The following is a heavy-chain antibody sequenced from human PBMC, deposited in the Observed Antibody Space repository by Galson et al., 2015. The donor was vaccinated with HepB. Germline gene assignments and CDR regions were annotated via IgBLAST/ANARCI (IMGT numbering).Heavy chain of an antibody. Sequence: SGGSLSSGAYSWSLIRQPPGKGLEWIGYIYHSGSTYYNPSLKSRVTISVDRSKNQFSLKLTSVTAADTAVYYCAREATVTMSALDYWGQGTLVTVSS. CDR3: AREATVTMSALDY. D-gene: IGHD4-17*01. V-gene: IGHV4-30-2*01. CDR1: GGSLSSGAYS. J-gene: IGHJ4*02. CDR2: IYHSGST.